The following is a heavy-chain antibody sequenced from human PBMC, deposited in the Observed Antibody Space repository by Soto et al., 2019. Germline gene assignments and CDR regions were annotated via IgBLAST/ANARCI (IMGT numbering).Heavy chain of an antibody. J-gene: IGHJ6*02. CDR3: ARDWIALEFQQPRGFYYYAMDV. D-gene: IGHD6-13*01. CDR1: GYTFTSYP. V-gene: IGHV1-3*01. CDR2: INAGNGIA. Sequence: ASVKVSCKASGYTFTSYPMHWVRQAGQRLEWMGWINAGNGIANYAQNFQGRITITADKSTSTAYMELSRLMSEDTAVYFCARDWIALEFQQPRGFYYYAMDVWGQGTSVTVSS.